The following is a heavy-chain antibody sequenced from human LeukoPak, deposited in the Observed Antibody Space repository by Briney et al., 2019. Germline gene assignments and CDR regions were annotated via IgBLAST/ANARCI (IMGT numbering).Heavy chain of an antibody. D-gene: IGHD3-10*01. V-gene: IGHV1-2*02. Sequence: ASVKVSCKASGYPFTGHYMHWVRRPPAQGLEWMGRINPNSGGTNYAKKFQGRVTMTRDTSISTAYMELSRLRSDDTAVYYCARAGRITMVRGVIQPTDYWGQGTLVTVSS. CDR2: INPNSGGT. CDR3: ARAGRITMVRGVIQPTDY. CDR1: GYPFTGHY. J-gene: IGHJ4*02.